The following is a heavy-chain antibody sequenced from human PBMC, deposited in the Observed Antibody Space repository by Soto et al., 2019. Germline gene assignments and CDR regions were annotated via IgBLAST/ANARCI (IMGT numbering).Heavy chain of an antibody. Sequence: SETLSLTCTVSGGSISFYYWSWIRQPAGKGPEWIGRVYSSGNTNYNPSLKSRLTMSVDTSNNQFSLKLRSVTAADTAMYYCARDRRGGTRPHYYDSSGYYNPFDRWGQGTLVTVSS. V-gene: IGHV4-4*07. CDR1: GGSISFYY. J-gene: IGHJ4*02. CDR2: VYSSGNT. CDR3: ARDRRGGTRPHYYDSSGYYNPFDR. D-gene: IGHD3-22*01.